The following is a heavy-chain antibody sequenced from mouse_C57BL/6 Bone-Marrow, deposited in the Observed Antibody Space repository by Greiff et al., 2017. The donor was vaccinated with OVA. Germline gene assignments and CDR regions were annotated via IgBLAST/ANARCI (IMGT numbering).Heavy chain of an antibody. J-gene: IGHJ4*01. D-gene: IGHD2-4*01. V-gene: IGHV5S21*01. CDR2: ISSGGDYI. Sequence: EVNVVESGEGLVKPGGSLKLSCAASGFTFSSYAMSWVRQTPEKRLEWVAYISSGGDYIYYADTVKGRFTISRDNARNTLYLQMSSLKSEDTAMYYCLRPRLDYAMDYWGQGTSVTVSS. CDR1: GFTFSSYA. CDR3: LRPRLDYAMDY.